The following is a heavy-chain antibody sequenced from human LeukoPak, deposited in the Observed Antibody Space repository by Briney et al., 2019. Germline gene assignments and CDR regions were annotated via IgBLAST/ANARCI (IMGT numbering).Heavy chain of an antibody. J-gene: IGHJ6*02. CDR1: GFTFSSYE. CDR3: ARDLVVVVPAASDYYYYGMDV. V-gene: IGHV3-48*03. CDR2: ISSSGSTI. D-gene: IGHD2-2*01. Sequence: GGSLRLSCAASGFTFSSYEMNWVRQAPGKGLEGVSYISSSGSTIYYADSVKGRFTISRDNAKNSLYLQMNSLRAEDTAVYYCARDLVVVVPAASDYYYYGMDVWGQGTTVTVSS.